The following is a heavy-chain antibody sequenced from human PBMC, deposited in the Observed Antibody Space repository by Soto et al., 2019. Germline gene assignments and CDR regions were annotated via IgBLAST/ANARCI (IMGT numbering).Heavy chain of an antibody. J-gene: IGHJ5*02. D-gene: IGHD6-13*01. Sequence: SETLSLTCTVSGGSISSGGYSWSWIRQPPGKGLEWIGYIYHSGSTYYNPSLKSRVTISVDTSKNQFSLKPSSVTAADTAVYYCARGGYSSSWYLTYFDPWGQGTLVTVSS. CDR1: GGSISSGGYS. V-gene: IGHV4-30-2*01. CDR3: ARGGYSSSWYLTYFDP. CDR2: IYHSGST.